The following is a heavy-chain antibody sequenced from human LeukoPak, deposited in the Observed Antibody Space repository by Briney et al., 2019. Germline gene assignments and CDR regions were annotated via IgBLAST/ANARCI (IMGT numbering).Heavy chain of an antibody. Sequence: GGSLRLSCAASGFTFSSYAMSWVRQAPGKGLEWVSAISGSGGSTYYADSVKGRFTISRDNAKNTLYLQMNSLRAEDTAVYYCARNYLYDPEDYWGQGTLVTVSS. CDR3: ARNYLYDPEDY. J-gene: IGHJ4*02. CDR1: GFTFSSYA. V-gene: IGHV3-23*01. CDR2: ISGSGGST. D-gene: IGHD1-14*01.